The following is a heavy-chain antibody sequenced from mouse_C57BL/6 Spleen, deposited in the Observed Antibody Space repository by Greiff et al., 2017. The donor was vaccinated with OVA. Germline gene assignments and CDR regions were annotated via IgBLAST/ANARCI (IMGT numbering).Heavy chain of an antibody. D-gene: IGHD2-3*01. Sequence: VQLVESGPELVKPGASVKISCKASGYAFSSSWMNWVKQRPGKGLEWIGRIYPGDGDTNYNGKFKGKATLTADKSSSTAYMQLSSLTCEGSAVYFWARRGTYGGYLFAYWGQGTLVTVSA. J-gene: IGHJ3*01. CDR1: GYAFSSSW. CDR3: ARRGTYGGYLFAY. V-gene: IGHV1-82*01. CDR2: IYPGDGDT.